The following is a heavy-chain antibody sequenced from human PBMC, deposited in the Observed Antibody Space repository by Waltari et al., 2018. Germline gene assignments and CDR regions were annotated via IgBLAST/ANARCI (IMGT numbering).Heavy chain of an antibody. CDR2: ISYDGSKK. V-gene: IGHV3-30-3*01. CDR3: ARDRTTVAYYYYYGMDV. J-gene: IGHJ6*02. D-gene: IGHD4-17*01. CDR1: GFTFSSYA. Sequence: QVQLVESGGGVVQPGRSLRLSCAASGFTFSSYAMHWVRQAPGKGLEWVAVISYDGSKKYYAAAVKGRFTISRDNSKNTLYLQMNSLRAEDTAVYYCARDRTTVAYYYYYGMDVWGQGTTVTVSS.